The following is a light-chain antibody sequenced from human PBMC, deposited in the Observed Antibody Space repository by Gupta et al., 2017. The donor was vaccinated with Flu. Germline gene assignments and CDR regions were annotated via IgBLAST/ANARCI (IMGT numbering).Light chain of an antibody. CDR3: VLYMGSGMWV. V-gene: IGLV8-61*01. Sequence: QTVVTQEPSFSVSPGGTVTLTCGLSSGSVSTSYYPSWDQQTPGQAPRTLIYSTNTRSSGVPDRFSGSILGNKAALTITGAQADDESDYYCVLYMGSGMWVFSGGTKLTVL. CDR2: STN. CDR1: SGSVSTSYY. J-gene: IGLJ3*02.